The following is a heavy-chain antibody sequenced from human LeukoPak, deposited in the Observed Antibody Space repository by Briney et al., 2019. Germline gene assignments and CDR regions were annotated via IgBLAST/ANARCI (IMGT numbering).Heavy chain of an antibody. Sequence: PGGSLRLSCSASGFTFSTYGMHWVRQAPGKGLEYVSGITPTGGTTFYADSVKGRFTISRDNSKNTLFLQMNSLRADDTAVYYCVKLSYSDPYVMWGQGTMVTVSS. D-gene: IGHD4-11*01. CDR2: ITPTGGTT. J-gene: IGHJ3*02. V-gene: IGHV3-64D*06. CDR1: GFTFSTYG. CDR3: VKLSYSDPYVM.